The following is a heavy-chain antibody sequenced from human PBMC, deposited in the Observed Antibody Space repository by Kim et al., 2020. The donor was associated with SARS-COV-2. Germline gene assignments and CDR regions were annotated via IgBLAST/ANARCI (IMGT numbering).Heavy chain of an antibody. CDR1: GGSFSGYY. CDR3: AGGGGSGSYYXGNGMDV. V-gene: IGHV4-34*01. CDR2: XNHSGST. J-gene: IGHJ6*02. D-gene: IGHD3-10*01. Sequence: SETLSLTCAVYGGSFSGYYWSWIRQPPGKGLEWIGEXNHSGSTNYNPSLKSRVTISVDXCKNQFSLKLSSVTAADTAVYYCAGGGGSGSYYXGNGMDVWGQGTTVTVSS.